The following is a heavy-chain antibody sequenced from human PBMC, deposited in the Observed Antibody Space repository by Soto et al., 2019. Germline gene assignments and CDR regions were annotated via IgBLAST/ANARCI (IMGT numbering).Heavy chain of an antibody. D-gene: IGHD2-15*01. J-gene: IGHJ5*02. V-gene: IGHV4-39*01. CDR2: TFYSGTT. CDR1: GASMSSSLYY. CDR3: ATSGGSLQDWFDP. Sequence: SETLSLTCTVSGASMSSSLYYWGWIRQPPGKGLDWIGTTFYSGTTYYNPSLESRVTISIDKSKNQFSLKLSSVTAADTAAYFCATSGGSLQDWFDPWGQGTLVTVSS.